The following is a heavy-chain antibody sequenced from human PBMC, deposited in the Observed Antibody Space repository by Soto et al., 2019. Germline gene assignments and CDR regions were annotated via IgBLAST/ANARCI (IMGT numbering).Heavy chain of an antibody. V-gene: IGHV2-5*02. CDR1: GFSLTTSGVG. J-gene: IGHJ4*02. D-gene: IGHD3-3*01. Sequence: QITLNESGPTVVRPTETLTLTCRFSGFSLTTSGVGVGWIRQSPGKAPEGLALIYWDADKRYRASLKSSLTITKATSKNQVVLTVSDLDPTDTATYYCAHRVLRTVFGLVTTTAIYFDFWGQGTPVAVSS. CDR3: AHRVLRTVFGLVTTTAIYFDF. CDR2: IYWDADK.